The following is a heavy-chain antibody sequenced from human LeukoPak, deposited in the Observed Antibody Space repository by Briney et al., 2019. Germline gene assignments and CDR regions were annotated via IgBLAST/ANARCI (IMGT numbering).Heavy chain of an antibody. CDR2: IYTSGST. V-gene: IGHV4-61*02. CDR1: GGSISSGSYY. CDR3: ARETSYYYDSSGYYYNNY. D-gene: IGHD3-22*01. Sequence: SQTLSLTCTVSGGSISSGSYYWSWIRQPAGKGLEWIGRIYTSGSTNYNPSLKSRFTISVDTSKNQFSLKLSSVTAADTAVYYCARETSYYYDSSGYYYNNYWGQGTLVTVSS. J-gene: IGHJ4*02.